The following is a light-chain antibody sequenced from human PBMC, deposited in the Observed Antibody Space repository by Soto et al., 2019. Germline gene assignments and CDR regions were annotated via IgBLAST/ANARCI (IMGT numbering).Light chain of an antibody. CDR1: SSDVGDYNY. V-gene: IGLV2-11*01. Sequence: QSALTQPRSVSGSPGQSVTISCTGTSSDVGDYNYVSWYQQYPGKAPKLVIYDVSKRPSGVPDRFSGSKSGNTASLTISGLQAKDKADYYCCSFAGSYTFWVFGGGTKLTVL. J-gene: IGLJ3*02. CDR3: CSFAGSYTFWV. CDR2: DVS.